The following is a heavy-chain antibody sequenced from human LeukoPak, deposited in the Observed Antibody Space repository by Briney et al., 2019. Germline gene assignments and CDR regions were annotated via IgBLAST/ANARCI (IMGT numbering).Heavy chain of an antibody. CDR1: GFTFSAYY. Sequence: ASVKVSCKASGFTFSAYYMNWVRQAPGQGLEWMGRINSNTGGTNYAQKLQGRVTMTRDTSISTAYMELSRLRSDDTAVYYCARYTCSSTSCYDNWFDPWGQGTLVTVSS. CDR3: ARYTCSSTSCYDNWFDP. CDR2: INSNTGGT. V-gene: IGHV1-2*06. D-gene: IGHD2-2*01. J-gene: IGHJ5*02.